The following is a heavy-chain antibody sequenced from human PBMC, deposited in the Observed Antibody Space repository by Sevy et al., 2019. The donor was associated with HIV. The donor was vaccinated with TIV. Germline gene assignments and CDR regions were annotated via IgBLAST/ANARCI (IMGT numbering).Heavy chain of an antibody. CDR1: GYTFTSYD. CDR2: MNPNSGNT. D-gene: IGHD6-19*01. CDR3: AGGGGYSSGWPVYYYYYGMDV. V-gene: IGHV1-8*03. J-gene: IGHJ6*02. Sequence: ASVKVSCKASGYTFTSYDINWVRQATGQGLEWMGWMNPNSGNTGYAQKFQGRVTITRNTSISTAYMELSSLRSEDTAVYYCAGGGGYSSGWPVYYYYYGMDVWGQGTTVTVSS.